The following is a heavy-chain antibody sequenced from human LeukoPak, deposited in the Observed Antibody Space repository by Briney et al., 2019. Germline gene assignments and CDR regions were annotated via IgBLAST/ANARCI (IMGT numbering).Heavy chain of an antibody. CDR3: AKDQSTMVRGVIDY. Sequence: GGSPRLSCAASGFTFSSYWMSWVRQAPGKGLEWVANIKQDGSEKYYVDSVKGRFTISRDNAKNSLYLQMNSLRAEDTAVYYCAKDQSTMVRGVIDYWGQGTLVTVSS. J-gene: IGHJ4*02. V-gene: IGHV3-7*03. CDR2: IKQDGSEK. CDR1: GFTFSSYW. D-gene: IGHD3-10*01.